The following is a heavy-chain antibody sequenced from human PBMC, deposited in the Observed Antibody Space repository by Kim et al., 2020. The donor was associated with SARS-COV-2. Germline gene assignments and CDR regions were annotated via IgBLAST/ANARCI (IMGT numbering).Heavy chain of an antibody. D-gene: IGHD3-22*01. CDR3: ASEIPSGGSGYYYDAF. CDR1: GGSISSTSYY. Sequence: SETLSLTCNVSGGSISSTSYYWGWIRQPPGKGLEWIGSISYSGSTYYNPSLKSRLTMSVDTSKNQFSLKLTSVTAADTAVYYCASEIPSGGSGYYYDAF. V-gene: IGHV4-39*01. J-gene: IGHJ3*01. CDR2: ISYSGST.